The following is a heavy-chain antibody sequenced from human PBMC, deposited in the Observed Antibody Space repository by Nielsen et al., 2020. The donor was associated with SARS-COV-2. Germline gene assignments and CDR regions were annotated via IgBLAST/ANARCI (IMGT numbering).Heavy chain of an antibody. CDR2: ISSSSSTI. Sequence: GGSLRLSCAASGFSFSTYAMSWVRQAPGKGLEWVSYISSSSSTIYYADSVKGRFTISRDNAKNSLYLQMNSLRAEDTAVYYCARGVTTYDYWGQGTLVTVSS. V-gene: IGHV3-48*01. D-gene: IGHD4-17*01. CDR3: ARGVTTYDY. J-gene: IGHJ4*02. CDR1: GFSFSTYA.